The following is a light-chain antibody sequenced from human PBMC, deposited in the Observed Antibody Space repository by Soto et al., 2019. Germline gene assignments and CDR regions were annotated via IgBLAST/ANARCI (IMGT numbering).Light chain of an antibody. CDR3: HQYGGSPTWT. CDR1: QSVSNSY. CDR2: GTS. J-gene: IGKJ1*01. V-gene: IGKV3-20*01. Sequence: EIVLTQSPGTLSLSPGERATLSCRASQSVSNSYLAWYQQKPGQAPSLLIYGTSSRATGIPDRFSGGGSGTDFSLTISRLEPDDFAVYYCHQYGGSPTWTFGQGTKVEIK.